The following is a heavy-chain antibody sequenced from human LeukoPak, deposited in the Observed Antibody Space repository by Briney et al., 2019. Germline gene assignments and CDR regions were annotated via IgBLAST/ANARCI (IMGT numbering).Heavy chain of an antibody. CDR2: IYYSGST. CDR3: ARDRSSGWYDPADI. Sequence: PSQTLSLTCTVSGGSISSGGYYWSWIRQHPGKGLEWIGYIYYSGSTYYNPSLKSRVTISVDTSKNQFSLKLSSVTAEDTAVYYCARDRSSGWYDPADIWGQGTMVTVSS. CDR1: GGSISSGGYY. J-gene: IGHJ3*02. D-gene: IGHD6-19*01. V-gene: IGHV4-31*03.